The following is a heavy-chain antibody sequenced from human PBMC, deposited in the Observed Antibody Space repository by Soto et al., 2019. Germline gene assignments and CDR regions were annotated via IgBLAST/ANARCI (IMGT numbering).Heavy chain of an antibody. CDR1: GFIFTDYW. CDR2: IKSDESTT. D-gene: IGHD3-10*01. Sequence: EVQLVESGGGLVQPGGSLRLSCAASGFIFTDYWIHWVRQAPGKGLVWVSRIKSDESTTNYADSVWGRLTISRDNAKNTVHLQINSLRAEDTAVYYCARGARNYYYFDYWGQGTLVTVSS. CDR3: ARGARNYYYFDY. V-gene: IGHV3-74*01. J-gene: IGHJ4*02.